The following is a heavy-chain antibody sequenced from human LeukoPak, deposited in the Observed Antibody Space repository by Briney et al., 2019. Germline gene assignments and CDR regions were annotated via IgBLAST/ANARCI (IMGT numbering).Heavy chain of an antibody. J-gene: IGHJ4*02. CDR1: GYRFTSYW. CDR3: ARGLTHFDY. Sequence: GASLQISCKGSGYRFTSYWIGWVRQMPGKGLEWMGIIYPGDSDTRYSPSFQGQVTISADKSISTAYLQWSSLNAADTAMYYCARGLTHFDYWGQGTLVTVSS. D-gene: IGHD2-21*02. V-gene: IGHV5-51*01. CDR2: IYPGDSDT.